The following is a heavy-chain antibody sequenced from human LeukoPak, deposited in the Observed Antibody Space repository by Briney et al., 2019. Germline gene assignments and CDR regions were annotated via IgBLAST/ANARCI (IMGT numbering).Heavy chain of an antibody. D-gene: IGHD5-18*01. CDR2: IDSNGGNT. Sequence: PGGSLRLSCSAPGFTLSLFAMQSVRQAPGKGLEYVSAIDSNGGNTYYADSVKGRFTISRDNSKNTLDFQMSSLRAEDTAVYYCVLPRSGYSYGYGYWGQGTLVAVSS. CDR1: GFTLSLFA. CDR3: VLPRSGYSYGYGY. V-gene: IGHV3-64*05. J-gene: IGHJ4*02.